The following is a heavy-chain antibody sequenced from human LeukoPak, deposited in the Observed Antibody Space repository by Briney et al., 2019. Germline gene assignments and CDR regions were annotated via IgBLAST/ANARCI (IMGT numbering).Heavy chain of an antibody. CDR2: IYPGDSDT. V-gene: IGHV5-51*01. J-gene: IGHJ6*03. Sequence: RGESLKISCKGSGYSFTSYWIGWVRQMPGKGLEWMGIIYPGDSDTRYSPSFQGQVTISADKSISTAYLQWSSLKASDTAMYYCARGSRPRSSSPTRFYYYLDVWGKGTTVTVSS. CDR3: ARGSRPRSSSPTRFYYYLDV. CDR1: GYSFTSYW. D-gene: IGHD6-6*01.